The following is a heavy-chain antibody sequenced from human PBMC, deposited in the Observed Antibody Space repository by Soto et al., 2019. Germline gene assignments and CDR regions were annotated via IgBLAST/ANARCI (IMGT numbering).Heavy chain of an antibody. CDR2: ISAYNGNT. J-gene: IGHJ6*02. D-gene: IGHD2-15*01. CDR3: ARVDIVVVVAATYDYYYYGMDV. V-gene: IGHV1-18*01. CDR1: GYTFTIYG. Sequence: ASVKVSCKASGYTFTIYGISWVRQAPGQGLEWMGWISAYNGNTNYAQKLQGRVTMTTDTSTSTAYMELRSLRSDDTAVYYCARVDIVVVVAATYDYYYYGMDVWGQGTTLTVSS.